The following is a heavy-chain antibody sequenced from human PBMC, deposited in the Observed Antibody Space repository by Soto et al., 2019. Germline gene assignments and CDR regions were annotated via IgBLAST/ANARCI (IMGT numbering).Heavy chain of an antibody. CDR2: ISYDGSNK. CDR3: AKDKRGRDYYGSGSLYYYYGMDV. Sequence: PGGSLRLSCAASGFTFSSYGMHWVRQAPGKRLEWVAVISYDGSNKYYADSVKGRFTISRDNSKNTLYLQMNSLRAEDTAVYYCAKDKRGRDYYGSGSLYYYYGMDVWGQGTTVTVSS. D-gene: IGHD3-10*01. CDR1: GFTFSSYG. V-gene: IGHV3-30*18. J-gene: IGHJ6*02.